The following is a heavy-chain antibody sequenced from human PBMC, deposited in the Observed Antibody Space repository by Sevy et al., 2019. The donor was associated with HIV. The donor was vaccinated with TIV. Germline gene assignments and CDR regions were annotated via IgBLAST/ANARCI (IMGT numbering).Heavy chain of an antibody. J-gene: IGHJ4*02. CDR1: GFTFSDST. Sequence: GGSLRLSCAASGFTFSDSTMRWVRQASGKGLEWVGRIRSKGNSYATAYAASLIGRFTISRDDSKNTAYLQMNSLKTEDTAVYYCINGDLDYWGRGTLVTVSS. D-gene: IGHD4-17*01. CDR3: INGDLDY. V-gene: IGHV3-73*01. CDR2: IRSKGNSYAT.